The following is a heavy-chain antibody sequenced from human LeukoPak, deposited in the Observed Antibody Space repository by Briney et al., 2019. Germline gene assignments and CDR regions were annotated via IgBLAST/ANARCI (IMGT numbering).Heavy chain of an antibody. V-gene: IGHV3-48*04. CDR3: ARGSGYSGYDYGYYYYGMDV. D-gene: IGHD5-12*01. Sequence: GGSLRLSCAASGFTFSSYSMNWVRQAPGKGLEWVSYISSNSDTIYYADSVKGRFTISRDNAKNSLYLQMNSLRAEDTAVYYCARGSGYSGYDYGYYYYGMDVWGQGTTVTVSS. CDR2: ISSNSDTI. CDR1: GFTFSSYS. J-gene: IGHJ6*02.